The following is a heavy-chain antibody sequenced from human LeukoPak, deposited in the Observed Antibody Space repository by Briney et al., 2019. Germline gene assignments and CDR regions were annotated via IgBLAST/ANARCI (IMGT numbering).Heavy chain of an antibody. J-gene: IGHJ6*03. CDR2: ISGTGGST. D-gene: IGHD2-15*01. CDR1: GFTFTSYA. CDR3: ARVVLEPPYYYYFHMDV. V-gene: IGHV3-23*01. Sequence: GGSLRLSCTASGFTFTSYAMSWVRQAPGKGLEWVSVISGTGGSTNHADSVKGRFTISRDNSKNTLYLQMNSLRAEDTAVYYCARVVLEPPYYYYFHMDVWATGTTVTVSS.